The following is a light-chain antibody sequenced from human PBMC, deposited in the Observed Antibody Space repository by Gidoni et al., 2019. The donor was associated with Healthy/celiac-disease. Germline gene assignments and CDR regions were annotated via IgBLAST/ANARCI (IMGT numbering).Light chain of an antibody. CDR2: DNN. V-gene: IGLV1-51*01. CDR3: GTWDSSLSAGKV. J-gene: IGLJ3*02. Sequence: QSVLTQPPSVSAAPGQKVTISCSGSSSNIGNNSVSWYQQLPGTAPKLLIYDNNKRPSGIPDRFSGSKSGTSATLGITGLQTGDEADYYCGTWDSSLSAGKVFGGGTKLTV. CDR1: SSNIGNNS.